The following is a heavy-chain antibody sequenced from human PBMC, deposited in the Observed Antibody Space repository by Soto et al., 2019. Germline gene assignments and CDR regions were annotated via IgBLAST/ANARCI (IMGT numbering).Heavy chain of an antibody. Sequence: QVHLVQSGAEVKKPGASVTVSCKASGYTFVDYGLNWVRQAPGQGLEWMGWIGVYNGHTNYAQNLQGRVTMTADTSMSTAYMELRSLRSDDTAVYYWARPGGSGYVDGFDIWGLGTMFTVSS. CDR3: ARPGGSGYVDGFDI. CDR1: GYTFVDYG. CDR2: IGVYNGHT. J-gene: IGHJ3*02. D-gene: IGHD3-3*01. V-gene: IGHV1-18*01.